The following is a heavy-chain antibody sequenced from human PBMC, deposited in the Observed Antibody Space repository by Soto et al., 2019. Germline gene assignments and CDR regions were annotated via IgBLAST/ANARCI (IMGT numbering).Heavy chain of an antibody. CDR1: GFTFSSYG. V-gene: IGHV3-33*01. Sequence: QVQLVESGGDVVQPGRSLRLSCAASGFTFSSYGMHWVRQAPGKGLEWVAVIWYDGSNKYYADSVKGRFTISRDNSKNTLYLQMNSLRAEDTAVYHCARSFRSIVVVIPDYCGQGTLVTVSS. J-gene: IGHJ4*02. D-gene: IGHD3-22*01. CDR3: ARSFRSIVVVIPDY. CDR2: IWYDGSNK.